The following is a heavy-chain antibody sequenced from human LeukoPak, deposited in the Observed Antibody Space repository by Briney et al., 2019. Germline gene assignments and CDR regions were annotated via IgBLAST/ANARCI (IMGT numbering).Heavy chain of an antibody. V-gene: IGHV3-30-3*01. J-gene: IGHJ4*02. CDR2: ISFDGSNK. Sequence: PGGSLRLSCAASGFTFSSYAMHWVRQAPGKGLEWVALISFDGSNKYYADSVKGRFTISRDNSKNTVYLQMNSLRAEDTAVYYCARDVDYYGSGSFDYWGQGTLVTVSS. D-gene: IGHD3-10*01. CDR3: ARDVDYYGSGSFDY. CDR1: GFTFSSYA.